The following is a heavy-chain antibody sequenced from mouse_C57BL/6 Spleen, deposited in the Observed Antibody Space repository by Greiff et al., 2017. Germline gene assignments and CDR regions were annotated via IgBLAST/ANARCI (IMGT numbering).Heavy chain of an antibody. CDR2: IDPEDGDT. D-gene: IGHD2-1*01. CDR1: GFNIKDYY. V-gene: IGHV14-1*01. CDR3: TPYGNGPMDY. J-gene: IGHJ4*01. Sequence: EVQLQQSRAELVRPGASVKLSCTASGFNIKDYYMHWVKQRPEQGLEWIGRIDPEDGDTEYAPKFQGKATMTADTSSNTAYLQLSSLTSEDTAVYYCTPYGNGPMDYWGQGTSVTVSS.